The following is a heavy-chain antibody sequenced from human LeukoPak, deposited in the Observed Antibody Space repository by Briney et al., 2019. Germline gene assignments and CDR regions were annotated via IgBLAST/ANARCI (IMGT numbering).Heavy chain of an antibody. V-gene: IGHV1-46*01. CDR2: INPSGGST. CDR1: GYTFTIYY. D-gene: IGHD3-3*01. J-gene: IGHJ5*02. Sequence: GASVTLSYTASGYTFTIYYMQWVRHPPGQGLEGMGIINPSGGSTSYAQKFQGRVTMTRDTSTSTVYMELSSLRSEDTAVYYCARGHLDDWFDPWGQGTLVTVSS. CDR3: ARGHLDDWFDP.